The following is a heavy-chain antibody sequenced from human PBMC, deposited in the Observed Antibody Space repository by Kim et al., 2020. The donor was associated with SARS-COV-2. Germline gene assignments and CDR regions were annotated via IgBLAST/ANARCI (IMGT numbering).Heavy chain of an antibody. V-gene: IGHV4-34*01. CDR3: ARGTRSYGSGRWFDP. Sequence: SETLSLTCAVYGGSFSGYYWSWIRQPPGKGLEWIGEINHSGSTNYNPSLKSRVTISVDTSKNQFSLKLSSVTAADTAVYYCARGTRSYGSGRWFDPWGQGTLVTVSS. CDR2: INHSGST. D-gene: IGHD3-10*01. J-gene: IGHJ5*02. CDR1: GGSFSGYY.